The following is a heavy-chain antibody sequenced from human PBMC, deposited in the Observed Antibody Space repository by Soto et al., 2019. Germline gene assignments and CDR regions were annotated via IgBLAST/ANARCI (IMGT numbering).Heavy chain of an antibody. Sequence: QVQLVQSGAEVKKPGSSVKVSCTASGGTFSDYAFSWVRQAPGQGLEWMGGIIPMFSSSSFAQKFQGRLTITADDSTSTAYMSLSSLGSAETAVYYCAKDIGFQQHLFVFDLWGPGTLVTVSS. D-gene: IGHD3-10*02. J-gene: IGHJ4*02. CDR3: AKDIGFQQHLFVFDL. V-gene: IGHV1-69*01. CDR2: IIPMFSSS. CDR1: GGTFSDYA.